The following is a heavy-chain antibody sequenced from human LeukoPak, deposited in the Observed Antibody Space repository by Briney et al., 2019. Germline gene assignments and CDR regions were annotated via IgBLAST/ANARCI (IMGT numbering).Heavy chain of an antibody. D-gene: IGHD1-7*01. V-gene: IGHV4-59*01. CDR1: GGSLSSYY. Sequence: SETLSLTCTVSGGSLSSYYWSWIRQPPGKGLEWIGFIYYSGSTNYNPSLKRRVTISLDTSKNQYSLKPSSVHAAGPGVYYCAITSVELPGSWFDPWGQGTLVTVSS. J-gene: IGHJ5*02. CDR2: IYYSGST. CDR3: AITSVELPGSWFDP.